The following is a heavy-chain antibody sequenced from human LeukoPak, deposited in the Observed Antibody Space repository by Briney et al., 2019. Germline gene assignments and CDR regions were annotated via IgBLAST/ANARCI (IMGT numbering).Heavy chain of an antibody. V-gene: IGHV4-34*01. Sequence: SETLSLTCAVYGGSFSAYYWSWIRQPPGKGLEWIGEINHSGSTNYNPSLKSRVTISVDTSKNQFSLKLSSVTAADTAVYYCAKYVAAGDAFDIWGQGTMVTVSS. CDR1: GGSFSAYY. D-gene: IGHD2-15*01. J-gene: IGHJ3*02. CDR2: INHSGST. CDR3: AKYVAAGDAFDI.